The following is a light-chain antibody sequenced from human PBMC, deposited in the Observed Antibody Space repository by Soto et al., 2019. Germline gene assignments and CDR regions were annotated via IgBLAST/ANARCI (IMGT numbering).Light chain of an antibody. V-gene: IGKV1-5*01. CDR2: DAS. J-gene: IGKJ2*01. Sequence: DIPMTQSPSTLSASVGDRVTITCRASQSINNWLAWYQQKPGKAPKLLIYDASSLNSGGPSRFSGSGSGTDFTLTINNLQPDDFATYYCKKYNSLLYTSGQGTQLEIK. CDR1: QSINNW. CDR3: KKYNSLLYT.